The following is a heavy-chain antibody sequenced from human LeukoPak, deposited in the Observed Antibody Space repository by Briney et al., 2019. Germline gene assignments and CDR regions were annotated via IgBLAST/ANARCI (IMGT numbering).Heavy chain of an antibody. CDR3: ARWVVDTVVTAANAFDF. CDR2: IYYSGST. CDR1: GGSISSTSYY. J-gene: IGHJ3*01. V-gene: IGHV4-39*01. Sequence: SETLSLTCTISGGSISSTSYYWGWIRQPPGKGLEWTGSIYYSGSTYYNPSLKSRVTISVDTSKNEFSLSLSSVTAADTAVYYCARWVVDTVVTAANAFDFWGQGTMVTVSS. D-gene: IGHD2-21*02.